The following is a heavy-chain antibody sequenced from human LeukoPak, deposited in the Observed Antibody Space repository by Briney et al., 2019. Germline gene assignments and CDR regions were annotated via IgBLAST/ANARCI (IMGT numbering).Heavy chain of an antibody. CDR1: GFTFSSYA. CDR2: ISGSGGST. J-gene: IGHJ4*02. V-gene: IGHV3-23*01. D-gene: IGHD6-13*01. CDR3: ARLKAADPQLDC. Sequence: PGGSLRLSCAASGFTFSSYAMSWVRQAPGKGLEWVSAISGSGGSTYYADSVKGRFTISRDNSKNTLYLQMNSLRAEDTAVYYCARLKAADPQLDCWGQGTLVTVSS.